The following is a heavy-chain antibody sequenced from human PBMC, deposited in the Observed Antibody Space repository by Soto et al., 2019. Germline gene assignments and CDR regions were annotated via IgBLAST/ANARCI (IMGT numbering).Heavy chain of an antibody. Sequence: PGGSLRLSCAASGFTFSTYAMHWVRQAPGKGLAWVAVISYDGSNKYYADSVKGRFTISRDNSKNTLYLQMNSLRAEDTAVYYCAREREGPYMDVWGQGTTVTVSS. CDR1: GFTFSTYA. V-gene: IGHV3-30-3*01. CDR2: ISYDGSNK. CDR3: AREREGPYMDV. J-gene: IGHJ6*02.